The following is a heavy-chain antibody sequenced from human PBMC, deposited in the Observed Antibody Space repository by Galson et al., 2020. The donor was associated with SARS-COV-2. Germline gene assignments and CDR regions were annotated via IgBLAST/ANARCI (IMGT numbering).Heavy chain of an antibody. CDR2: INTYGNST. CDR3: VRHSSGDY. D-gene: IGHD6-25*01. CDR1: GFSFSDYW. V-gene: IGHV3-74*01. J-gene: IGHJ4*02. Sequence: GGSLRLSCAASGFSFSDYWMHWVRQAPGKGLVWVSRINTYGNSTNYADSVRGRFTVSRDNAKNMLYLQMNSLRAEDTAVYYCVRHSSGDYWDQGTLVTVSS.